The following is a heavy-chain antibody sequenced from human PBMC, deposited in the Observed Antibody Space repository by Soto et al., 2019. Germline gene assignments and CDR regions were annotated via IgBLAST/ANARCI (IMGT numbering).Heavy chain of an antibody. CDR3: AREASYRAASPHYYGMDA. D-gene: IGHD3-16*01. CDR2: ISAYNGNT. J-gene: IGHJ6*02. CDR1: GYTFTSYG. Sequence: ASVKVSCKASGYTFTSYGISWVRQAPGQGLEWMGWISAYNGNTNYAQKLQGRVTMTTDTSTSTAYMELRSLRSDDTAVYYCAREASYRAASPHYYGMDAWGQGTTGSVSS. V-gene: IGHV1-18*01.